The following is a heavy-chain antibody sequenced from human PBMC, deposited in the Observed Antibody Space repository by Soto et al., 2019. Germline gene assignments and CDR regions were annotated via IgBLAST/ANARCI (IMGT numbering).Heavy chain of an antibody. CDR2: INPSGGST. J-gene: IGHJ6*02. D-gene: IGHD6-19*01. CDR3: ARDFFRIAVASNYYYGMDV. V-gene: IGHV1-46*01. CDR1: GYTFTSYY. Sequence: GASVKVSCKASGYTFTSYYMHWVRQAPGQGLEWMGIINPSGGSTSYAQKFQGRVTMTRDTSTSTVYMELSSLRSEDTAVYYCARDFFRIAVASNYYYGMDVWGQGTTVTVSS.